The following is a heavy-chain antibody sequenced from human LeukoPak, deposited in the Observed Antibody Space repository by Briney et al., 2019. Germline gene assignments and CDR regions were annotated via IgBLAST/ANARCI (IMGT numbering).Heavy chain of an antibody. D-gene: IGHD3-22*01. V-gene: IGHV7-4-1*02. CDR1: GYTFTSYA. J-gene: IGHJ3*02. CDR2: INTNTGNP. Sequence: ASVKVSCKASGYTFTSYAMNWVRQAPGQGLEWMGWINTNTGNPTYAQGFTGRFVFSLDTSVSTAYLQISSLKAEDTAVYYCARDLSLDYYDSSGYYYRAFRGASDIWGQGTMVTVSS. CDR3: ARDLSLDYYDSSGYYYRAFRGASDI.